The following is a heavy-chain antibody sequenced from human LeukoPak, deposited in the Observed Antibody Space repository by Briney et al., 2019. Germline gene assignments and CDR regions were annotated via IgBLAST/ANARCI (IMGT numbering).Heavy chain of an antibody. Sequence: SETLSLTCTVSGGSISSSSYYWGWIRQPPGKGLEWIGSIYYSGSTYYNPSLKSRVTISVDTSKNQFSLKLSSVTAADTAVYYCARAYGAKTRGPYIYYYYYMDVWGKGTTVTISS. D-gene: IGHD4-17*01. CDR2: IYYSGST. CDR1: GGSISSSSYY. J-gene: IGHJ6*03. CDR3: ARAYGAKTRGPYIYYYYYMDV. V-gene: IGHV4-39*07.